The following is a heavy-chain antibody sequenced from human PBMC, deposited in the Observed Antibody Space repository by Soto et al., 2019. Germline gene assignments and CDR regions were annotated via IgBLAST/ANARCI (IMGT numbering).Heavy chain of an antibody. CDR3: ARGGELLHIDY. CDR2: HKHSGST. J-gene: IGHJ4*02. CDR1: GASLSGYY. V-gene: IGHV4-34*01. D-gene: IGHD1-26*01. Sequence: PWETLSLTCDVYGASLSGYYWSGIRQPPGKGLEWIREHKHSGSTNYNPSLKSRVTISLDTSKNQFSLKLSSVTAADTAVYYCARGGELLHIDYWGQGTLVTVSS.